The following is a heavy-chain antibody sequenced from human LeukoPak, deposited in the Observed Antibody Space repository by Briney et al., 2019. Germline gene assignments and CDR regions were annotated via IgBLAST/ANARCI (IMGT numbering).Heavy chain of an antibody. CDR3: ANQFTVTTAMVGY. D-gene: IGHD4-11*01. Sequence: PGGSLRLSCAASGFTFSSYGMHWVRQAPGKGLEWVAFIRYDGSNKYYADSVKGRFTISRDNSKNTLYLQMNSLRAEDTAVYYCANQFTVTTAMVGYWGQGTLVTVSS. J-gene: IGHJ4*02. CDR2: IRYDGSNK. V-gene: IGHV3-30*02. CDR1: GFTFSSYG.